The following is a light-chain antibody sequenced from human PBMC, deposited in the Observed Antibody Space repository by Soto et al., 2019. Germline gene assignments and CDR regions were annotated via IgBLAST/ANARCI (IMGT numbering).Light chain of an antibody. V-gene: IGKV1-6*01. CDR1: QGIRND. Sequence: AIQMTQSPSSLSASVGDRVAITCRASQGIRNDLGWCQQKPGKAPNLLIYAASNLQSGVPSRFSGSGSGTDFTLTIISLQPEDFATYYCLQDYNYPRTFGQGTKVEIK. J-gene: IGKJ1*01. CDR3: LQDYNYPRT. CDR2: AAS.